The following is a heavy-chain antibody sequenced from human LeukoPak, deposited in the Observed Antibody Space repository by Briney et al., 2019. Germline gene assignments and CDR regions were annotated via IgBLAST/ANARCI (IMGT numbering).Heavy chain of an antibody. CDR3: ARVGYSYGYFGYFDY. Sequence: SETLSLTCTVSGGSISSYYWSWIRQPPGKGLEWIGYIYCSGSTNYNPSLKSRVTISVDTSKNQFSLKLSSVTAADTAVYYCARVGYSYGYFGYFDYWGQGTLVTVSS. V-gene: IGHV4-59*01. J-gene: IGHJ4*02. CDR1: GGSISSYY. D-gene: IGHD5-18*01. CDR2: IYCSGST.